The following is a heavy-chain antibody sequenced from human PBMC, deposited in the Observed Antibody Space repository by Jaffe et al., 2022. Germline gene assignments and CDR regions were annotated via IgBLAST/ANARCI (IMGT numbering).Heavy chain of an antibody. D-gene: IGHD3-3*01. V-gene: IGHV4-39*01. CDR3: ARHGARYDFWSGSRDCYFDY. Sequence: QLQLQESGPGLVKPSETLSLTCTVSGGSISSSSYYWGWIRQPPGKGLEWIGSIYYSGSTYYNPSLKSRVTISVDTSKNQFSLKLSSVTAADTAVYYCARHGARYDFWSGSRDCYFDYWGQGTLVTVSS. CDR1: GGSISSSSYY. J-gene: IGHJ4*02. CDR2: IYYSGST.